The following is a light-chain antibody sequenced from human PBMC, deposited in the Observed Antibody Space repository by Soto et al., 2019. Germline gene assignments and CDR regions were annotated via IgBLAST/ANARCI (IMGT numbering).Light chain of an antibody. CDR3: QQYDSYSTWT. Sequence: DIPMTQSPSTLSASVGDRVTINCRASQSISSWLAWYQQKPGKAPKLLIYDASSLETGVPSRFSGSGSGTEFTLTISSLQPDDFATYYCQQYDSYSTWTFGQGTKVEVK. CDR2: DAS. J-gene: IGKJ1*01. V-gene: IGKV1-5*01. CDR1: QSISSW.